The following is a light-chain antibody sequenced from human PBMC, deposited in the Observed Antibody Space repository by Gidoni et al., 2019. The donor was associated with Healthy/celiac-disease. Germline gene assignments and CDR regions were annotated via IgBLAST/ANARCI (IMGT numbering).Light chain of an antibody. V-gene: IGKV3-20*01. Sequence: EIVLTQSPGTLSLSPGERATLSCRASQSVSSSYLAWYQQKPGQAPRLLIYGASSRATGIPDRFSGSGSGTDFTLTISRLETEDFAVYYCQQYGSSPPISFXXXTKLEIK. J-gene: IGKJ2*03. CDR3: QQYGSSPPIS. CDR2: GAS. CDR1: QSVSSSY.